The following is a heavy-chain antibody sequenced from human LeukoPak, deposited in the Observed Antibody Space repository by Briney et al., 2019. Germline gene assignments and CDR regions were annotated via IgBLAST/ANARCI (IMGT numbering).Heavy chain of an antibody. V-gene: IGHV4-59*01. D-gene: IGHD6-13*01. CDR2: IYYSGST. Sequence: SETLSLTCTVSGGSISSYYWSWIRQPPGKGLEWIAYIYYSGSTNYNPSLKSRVTISVDTSKNQFSLKLSSVTAADTAVYYCARDSRGSSHMDVWGKGTTVTVSS. CDR1: GGSISSYY. CDR3: ARDSRGSSHMDV. J-gene: IGHJ6*03.